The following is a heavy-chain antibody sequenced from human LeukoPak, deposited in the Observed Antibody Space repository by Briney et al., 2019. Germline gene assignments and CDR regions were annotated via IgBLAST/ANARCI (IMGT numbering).Heavy chain of an antibody. V-gene: IGHV1-18*01. CDR1: GYTFTSYG. CDR2: ISAYNGNT. Sequence: VASVKVPCKASGYTFTSYGISWVRQAPGQGLEWMGWISAYNGNTNYAQKLQGRVTMTTDTSTSTAYMELRSLRSDDTAVYYCARVRVDPGYYDYYYYMDVWGKGTTVTVSS. D-gene: IGHD2-15*01. CDR3: ARVRVDPGYYDYYYYMDV. J-gene: IGHJ6*03.